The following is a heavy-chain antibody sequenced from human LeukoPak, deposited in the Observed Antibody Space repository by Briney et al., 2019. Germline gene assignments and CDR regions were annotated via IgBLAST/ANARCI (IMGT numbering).Heavy chain of an antibody. CDR2: INPSGGST. J-gene: IGHJ4*02. CDR3: AIRDGYNYGPFDY. Sequence: ASVKVSCKASGYTFTSCYMHWVRQAPGQGLEWMGIINPSGGSTSYAQKFQGRVTMTRDMSTSTVYMELSSLRSEDTAVYYCAIRDGYNYGPFDYWGQGTLVTVSS. D-gene: IGHD5-24*01. V-gene: IGHV1-46*01. CDR1: GYTFTSCY.